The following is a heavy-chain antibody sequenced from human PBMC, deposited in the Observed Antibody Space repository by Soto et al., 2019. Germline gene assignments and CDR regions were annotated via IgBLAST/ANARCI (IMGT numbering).Heavy chain of an antibody. D-gene: IGHD6-19*01. CDR1: GFSFSTTGVG. CDR3: AHRQAQGIGLAGTFDS. Sequence: GSGPTLVNXTQTLTLTCTFSGFSFSTTGVGVGWIRQPPGKALEWLALIYWDDDKRYSPSLKSRLTITKDTSKNQVVLTMTNMDPVDTATYYCAHRQAQGIGLAGTFDSWGQGTLVTVSS. CDR2: IYWDDDK. V-gene: IGHV2-5*02. J-gene: IGHJ4*02.